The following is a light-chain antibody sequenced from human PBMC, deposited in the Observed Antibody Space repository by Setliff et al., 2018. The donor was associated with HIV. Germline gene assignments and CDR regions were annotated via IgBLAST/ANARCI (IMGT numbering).Light chain of an antibody. CDR2: QAT. V-gene: IGLV2-23*01. CDR1: SSDIGRYNL. J-gene: IGLJ1*01. CDR3: CSNTGSNTYV. Sequence: QSALTQPASVSGSPGQSITISCTGTSSDIGRYNLVSWYQQYPCKAPKLMIYQATKRPSGVSNRFSGSKSGNTASLTISGLQAEDEADYYCCSNTGSNTYVFGSGTKVTVL.